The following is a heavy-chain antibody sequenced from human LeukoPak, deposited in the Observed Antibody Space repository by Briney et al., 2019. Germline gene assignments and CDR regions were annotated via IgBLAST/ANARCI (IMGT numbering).Heavy chain of an antibody. CDR2: IYYSGST. CDR1: GGSISSYY. Sequence: SETLSLTCTVSGGSISSYYWSWLRQPPGKGLEWIGYIYYSGSTNYNPSLKSRVTISVDTSKNQFSLKLSSVTAADTAVYYCARQVVVRGAYFDYWGQGTLVTVSS. V-gene: IGHV4-59*08. J-gene: IGHJ4*02. D-gene: IGHD3-10*01. CDR3: ARQVVVRGAYFDY.